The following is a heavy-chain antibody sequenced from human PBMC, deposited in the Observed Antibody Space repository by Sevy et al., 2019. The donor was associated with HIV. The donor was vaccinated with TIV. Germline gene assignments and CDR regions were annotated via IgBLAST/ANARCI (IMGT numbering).Heavy chain of an antibody. V-gene: IGHV4-61*02. CDR3: ARHVGDYVFRYFDL. CDR1: GGSVSRGQFY. Sequence: SETLSLTCTVSGGSVSRGQFYWSWIRQPAGKGLEWIGRVHNTGSATYNPSLRNRVGMSIDTSKNQFSHVLSSVTAADTAVYYCARHVGDYVFRYFDLWGRGTLVTVSS. J-gene: IGHJ2*01. CDR2: VHNTGSA. D-gene: IGHD4-17*01.